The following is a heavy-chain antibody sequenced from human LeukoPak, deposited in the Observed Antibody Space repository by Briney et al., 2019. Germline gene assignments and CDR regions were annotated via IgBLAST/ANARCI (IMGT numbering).Heavy chain of an antibody. CDR3: ARQGDYNPDY. V-gene: IGHV3-48*03. CDR2: ISSSGSTI. J-gene: IGHJ4*02. CDR1: GFTFSSYE. Sequence: PGGSLRLSCAASGFTFSSYEMNWVRQAPGKGLEWVSYISSSGSTIYYADSVKGRFTISRDDAKNSLYLQMNSLRAEDTAVYYCARQGDYNPDYWGQGTLVTVSS. D-gene: IGHD4-17*01.